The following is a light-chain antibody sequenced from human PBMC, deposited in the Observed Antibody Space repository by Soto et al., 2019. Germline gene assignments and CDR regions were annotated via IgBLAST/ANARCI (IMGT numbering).Light chain of an antibody. CDR1: SGHNTYI. CDR3: ETWYSNTHKV. V-gene: IGLV4-60*02. J-gene: IGLJ3*02. CDR2: LDRSGSY. Sequence: QPVLTQSSSASASLGSSVKLTCILSSGHNTYIIAWHQQQPAKAPRFLMTLDRSGSYNRGSGVPDRFSGSSSGADRYLTIYNLQFEDEGDYYCETWYSNTHKVFGGGTKLTVL.